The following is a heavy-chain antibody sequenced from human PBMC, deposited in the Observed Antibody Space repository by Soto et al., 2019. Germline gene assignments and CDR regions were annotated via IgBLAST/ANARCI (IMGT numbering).Heavy chain of an antibody. V-gene: IGHV3-23*01. D-gene: IGHD1-26*01. CDR3: AKLIGSYSY. CDR1: GFTFSNHG. J-gene: IGHJ4*02. CDR2: ISGSGDTT. Sequence: EVQLLESGGGLLQPEGSLRLSCAASGFTFSNHGLSWVRQAPGKGLEWVSTISGSGDTTSYADSVKGRFTVSRDNSKNTLYLQMTSMRADDPAISYCAKLIGSYSYWGQGTLVTVSS.